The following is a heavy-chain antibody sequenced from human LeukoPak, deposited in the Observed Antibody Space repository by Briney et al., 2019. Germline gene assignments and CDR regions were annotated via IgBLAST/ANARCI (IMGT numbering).Heavy chain of an antibody. V-gene: IGHV1-8*01. CDR2: MNPNSGNT. J-gene: IGHJ6*02. D-gene: IGHD3-10*01. CDR1: GYTFTSYD. Sequence: GASVKVSCKASGYTFTSYDINWVRQATGQGLEWMGWMNPNSGNTGYAQKFQGRVTMTRNTSISTAYMELSSLRSEDTAVYYCARVSAVRYGGNYYYYGMDVWGQGTTVTVSS. CDR3: ARVSAVRYGGNYYYYGMDV.